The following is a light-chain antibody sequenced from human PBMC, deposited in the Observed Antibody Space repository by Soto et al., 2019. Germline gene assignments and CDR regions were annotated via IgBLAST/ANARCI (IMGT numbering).Light chain of an antibody. CDR1: QSVTNNN. Sequence: EIVLTQSPGTLSLSPGERATLSCRASQSVTNNNLAWYQQKPGQALRLLIYGASSRATGIPARFSGSRSGTDFTLTISRLEPEDFAVYHCQQYNSLPGTFGQGTKVEIK. CDR2: GAS. J-gene: IGKJ1*01. CDR3: QQYNSLPGT. V-gene: IGKV3-20*01.